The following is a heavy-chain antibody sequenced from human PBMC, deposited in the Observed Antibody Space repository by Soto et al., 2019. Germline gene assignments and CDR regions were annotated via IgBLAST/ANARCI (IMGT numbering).Heavy chain of an antibody. CDR3: ARQPTTGDTDLWFEP. CDR1: GGSISTSRSY. D-gene: IGHD2-21*02. J-gene: IGHJ5*02. Sequence: PSETLSLTCNVSGGSISTSRSYWAWIRQPPGKGLEWLANIFYSGSTYYNPSLASRVTVSVDTSKNEFSLKLRSVTAADTAVYYCARQPTTGDTDLWFEPWGPGTLATVSS. CDR2: IFYSGST. V-gene: IGHV4-39*01.